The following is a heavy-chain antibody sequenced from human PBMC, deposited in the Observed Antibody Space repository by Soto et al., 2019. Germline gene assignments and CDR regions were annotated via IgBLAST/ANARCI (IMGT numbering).Heavy chain of an antibody. CDR1: GYTFTGYY. J-gene: IGHJ6*02. CDR3: ARDEVKAFWSGYRYYYYYGMDV. Sequence: ASVKVSCKASGYTFTGYYMHWVRQAPGQGLEWMGWINPNSGGTNYAQKFQGWVTMTRDTSISTAYMELSRLRSDDTAVYYCARDEVKAFWSGYRYYYYYGMDVWGQGTTVTVSS. V-gene: IGHV1-2*04. CDR2: INPNSGGT. D-gene: IGHD3-3*01.